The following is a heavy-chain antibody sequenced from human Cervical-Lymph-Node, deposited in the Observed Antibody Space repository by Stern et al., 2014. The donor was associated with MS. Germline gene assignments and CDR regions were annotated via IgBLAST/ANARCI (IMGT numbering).Heavy chain of an antibody. J-gene: IGHJ5*01. Sequence: QVQLQESGPGLVKTSETLSLSCNVSGDSITSYTHYWGWIRQPPGKGLEWIASIYYSGSTFYNPSLRSRATISVDASKNQFSLRLTSVTAADTALYYCARQRYGAFLLWLDPWGQGTLVTVSS. CDR3: ARQRYGAFLLWLDP. CDR1: GDSITSYTHY. V-gene: IGHV4-39*01. CDR2: IYYSGST. D-gene: IGHD4-17*01.